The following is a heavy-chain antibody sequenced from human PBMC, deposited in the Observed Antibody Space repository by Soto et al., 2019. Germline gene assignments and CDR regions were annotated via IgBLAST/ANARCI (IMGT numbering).Heavy chain of an antibody. V-gene: IGHV4-59*01. CDR1: GGSISSYY. CDR2: IYYSGST. Sequence: PSETLSLTCTVSGGSISSYYWSWIRQPPGKGLEWIGYIYYSGSTNYNPSLKSRVTISVDTSKNQFSLKLSSVTAADTAVYYCARGNYYYDSSGWGQGTLDTVSS. D-gene: IGHD3-22*01. J-gene: IGHJ4*02. CDR3: ARGNYYYDSSG.